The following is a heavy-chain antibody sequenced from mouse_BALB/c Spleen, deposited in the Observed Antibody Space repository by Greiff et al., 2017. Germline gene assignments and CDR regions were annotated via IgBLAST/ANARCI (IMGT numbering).Heavy chain of an antibody. V-gene: IGHV1-69*02. Sequence: QVQLQQPGAELVKPGASVKLSCKASGYTFTSYWMHWVKQRPGQGLEWIGEIDPSDSYTNYNQKFKGKATLTVDKSSSTAYMQLSSLTSEDSAVYYCARCGYYRCYYFDYWGQGTTLTVSS. J-gene: IGHJ2*01. CDR2: IDPSDSYT. CDR1: GYTFTSYW. CDR3: ARCGYYRCYYFDY. D-gene: IGHD2-14*01.